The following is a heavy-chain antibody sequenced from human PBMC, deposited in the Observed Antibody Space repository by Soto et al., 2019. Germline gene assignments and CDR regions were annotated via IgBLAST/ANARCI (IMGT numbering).Heavy chain of an antibody. CDR2: IYPGDSDT. CDR3: ACTSIAAAGKDYNWFDP. V-gene: IGHV5-51*01. D-gene: IGHD6-13*01. J-gene: IGHJ5*02. Sequence: GESLKISCKGSGYSFTSYWIGWVRQMPGKGLEWMGIIYPGDSDTRYSPSFQGQVTISADKSISTAYLQWSSLKASDTAMYYCACTSIAAAGKDYNWFDPWGQGTLVTVS. CDR1: GYSFTSYW.